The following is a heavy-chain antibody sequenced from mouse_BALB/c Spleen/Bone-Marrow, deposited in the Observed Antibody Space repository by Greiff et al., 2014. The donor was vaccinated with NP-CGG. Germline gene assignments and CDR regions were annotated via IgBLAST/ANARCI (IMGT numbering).Heavy chain of an antibody. J-gene: IGHJ3*01. D-gene: IGHD4-1*01. V-gene: IGHV1-4*01. CDR3: ARERNWDSFAY. Sequence: LQESGAELARPGASVKMSCTASGYTFTSYTMHWVKQRPGQGLEWIGYINPSSGNTNYNQKFKGKATLTADRSSSTAYMQLSSLTSEDSAVYYCARERNWDSFAYWGQGTLVTVSA. CDR1: GYTFTSYT. CDR2: INPSSGNT.